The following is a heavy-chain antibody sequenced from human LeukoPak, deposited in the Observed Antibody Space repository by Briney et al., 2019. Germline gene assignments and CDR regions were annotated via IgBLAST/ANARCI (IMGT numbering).Heavy chain of an antibody. J-gene: IGHJ4*02. CDR1: GFTFSSYS. V-gene: IGHV3-48*01. CDR2: ISSSSSTI. CDR3: ARDEFGELKGCDY. Sequence: QSGGSLRLSCAASGFTFSSYSMNWVRQAPGKGLEWVSYISSSSSTIYYADSVKGRFTISRDNAKNSLYLQMNSLRAEDTAVYYCARDEFGELKGCDYWGQGTLVTVSS. D-gene: IGHD3-10*01.